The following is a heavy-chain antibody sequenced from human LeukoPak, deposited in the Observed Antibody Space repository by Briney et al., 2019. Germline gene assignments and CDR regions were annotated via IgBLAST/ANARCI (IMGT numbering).Heavy chain of an antibody. Sequence: GGSLRLSCAASGFTFSSYAMSWVRQAPGQGLEWVANIKQDGSEKYYVDSVKGRFTISRDNAKNSLYLQMNSLRAEDTAAYFCVRDWGGGSCYWGQGTLVTVSS. CDR1: GFTFSSYA. CDR2: IKQDGSEK. J-gene: IGHJ4*02. V-gene: IGHV3-7*01. D-gene: IGHD2-15*01. CDR3: VRDWGGGSCY.